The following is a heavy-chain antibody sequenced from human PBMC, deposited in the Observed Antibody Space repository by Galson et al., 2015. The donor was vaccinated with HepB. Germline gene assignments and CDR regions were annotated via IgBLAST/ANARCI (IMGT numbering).Heavy chain of an antibody. J-gene: IGHJ6*02. D-gene: IGHD5/OR15-5a*01. Sequence: SLRLSCAASGFTFSSYEMNWVRQAPGKGLEWVSYISSSGSTIYYADSVKGRFTISRDNAKNSLYLQMNSLRAEDTAVYYCAREGLRGVSYYYYGMDVWGQGTTVTVSS. CDR2: ISSSGSTI. CDR3: AREGLRGVSYYYYGMDV. CDR1: GFTFSSYE. V-gene: IGHV3-48*03.